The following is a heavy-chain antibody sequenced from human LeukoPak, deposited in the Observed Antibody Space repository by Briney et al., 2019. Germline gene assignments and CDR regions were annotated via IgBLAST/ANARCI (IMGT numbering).Heavy chain of an antibody. V-gene: IGHV3-48*02. D-gene: IGHD3-22*01. CDR2: ISSSSSTI. CDR3: ARDSRYYESSGYYYAEYFQH. Sequence: GSLRLSCAASGFTFSSYSMHWVRQAPGKGLEWVSYISSSSSTIYYADSVKGRFTISRDNAKNSLYLQMNSLRDEDTAVYYCARDSRYYESSGYYYAEYFQHWGQGTLVTVSS. J-gene: IGHJ1*01. CDR1: GFTFSSYS.